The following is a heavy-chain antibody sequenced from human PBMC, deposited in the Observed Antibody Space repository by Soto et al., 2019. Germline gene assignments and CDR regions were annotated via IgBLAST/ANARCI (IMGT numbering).Heavy chain of an antibody. D-gene: IGHD3-16*01. CDR2: IYYSGST. CDR3: ARPQGMITFGAGGWFDP. J-gene: IGHJ5*02. CDR1: GGSISSYY. Sequence: SETLSLTCTVSGGSISSYYWSWIRQPPGKGLEWIGYIYYSGSTNYNPSLKSRVTISVDTSKNQFSLKLSSVTAADTAVYYCARPQGMITFGAGGWFDPWGQGTLVTVSS. V-gene: IGHV4-59*01.